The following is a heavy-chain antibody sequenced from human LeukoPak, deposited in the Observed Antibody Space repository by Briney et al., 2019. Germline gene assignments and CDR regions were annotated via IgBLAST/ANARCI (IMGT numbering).Heavy chain of an antibody. CDR3: ARSVVVVAATDYYGMDV. CDR1: GGSFSGYY. Sequence: LSLTCAVYGGSFSGYYWSWIRQAPGKGLEWVSYISSSGSTIYYADSVKGRFTISRDNAKNSLYLQMNSLRAEDTAVYYCARSVVVVAATDYYGMDVWGQGTTVTVSS. D-gene: IGHD2-15*01. CDR2: ISSSGSTI. J-gene: IGHJ6*02. V-gene: IGHV3-11*01.